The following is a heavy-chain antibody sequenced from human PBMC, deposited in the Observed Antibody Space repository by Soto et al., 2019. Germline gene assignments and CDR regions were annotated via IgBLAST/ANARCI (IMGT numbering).Heavy chain of an antibody. Sequence: EVQLLESGGGLVQPGGSLRLSCAASGFTFSSYAMSWVRQAPGKGLEWVSAISGSGGSTYYADSVKGRFTISRDNSKNTLYLQKNSLRAEDTAVYYCAKLGGHYYDSSGYYYQSQNYFDYWGQGTLVTVSS. CDR3: AKLGGHYYDSSGYYYQSQNYFDY. D-gene: IGHD3-22*01. J-gene: IGHJ4*02. CDR1: GFTFSSYA. CDR2: ISGSGGST. V-gene: IGHV3-23*01.